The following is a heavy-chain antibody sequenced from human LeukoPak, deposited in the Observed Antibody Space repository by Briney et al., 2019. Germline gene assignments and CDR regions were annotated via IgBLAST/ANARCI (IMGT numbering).Heavy chain of an antibody. D-gene: IGHD1-26*01. CDR1: GGSISSYY. CDR2: MYTSANT. J-gene: IGHJ3*02. CDR3: ARWSPTHDASDI. V-gene: IGHV4-4*07. Sequence: PSETLSLTCTVSGGSISSYYWSWIRQPAGKGLEWIGRMYTSANTNYNPSLKSRVTMSVDTSKNQFSLKLSSVTAADTAVYCCARWSPTHDASDIWGQGTMVSVSS.